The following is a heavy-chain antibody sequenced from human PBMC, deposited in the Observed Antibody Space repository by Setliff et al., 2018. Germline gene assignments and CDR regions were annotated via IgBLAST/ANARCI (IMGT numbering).Heavy chain of an antibody. J-gene: IGHJ6*03. CDR3: ALEYSNSSPTVYYYMDV. V-gene: IGHV1-18*01. D-gene: IGHD6-6*01. CDR2: ISAYSDDT. CDR1: GHTFITFG. Sequence: ASVKVSCKASGHTFITFGISWVRQAPGQGLEWMGWISAYSDDTKYAEKFQGRVTMTMDTSTGTAYMELSRLTSEDTAVYYCALEYSNSSPTVYYYMDVWGKGTTVTVSS.